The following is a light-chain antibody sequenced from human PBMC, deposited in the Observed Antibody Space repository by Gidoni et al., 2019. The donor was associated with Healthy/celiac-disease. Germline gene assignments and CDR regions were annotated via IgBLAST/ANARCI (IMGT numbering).Light chain of an antibody. Sequence: DIQMTQSPSSLSASVGDRVTITCRASQSISSYLNWYQQKPGKAPKLLIYAASSLQSGVPSRFSGSGSGTDFNLTMSRRQPEEFATYYCQQSYSTPYTFGQGTKLEIK. CDR1: QSISSY. CDR2: AAS. V-gene: IGKV1-39*01. J-gene: IGKJ2*01. CDR3: QQSYSTPYT.